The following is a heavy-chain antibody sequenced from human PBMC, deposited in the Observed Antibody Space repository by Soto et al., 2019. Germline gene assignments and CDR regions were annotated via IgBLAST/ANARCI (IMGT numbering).Heavy chain of an antibody. V-gene: IGHV1-18*01. CDR1: GYTFTSYG. CDR2: ISAYNGNT. Sequence: QVQLVQSGAEVKKPGASVKVSCKASGYTFTSYGISWVRQAPGQGLEWMGWISAYNGNTNYAQKLPGRAIMTRDTSASTGYMGLRRLRSDATAVYYWARDHGSGMNLGRWAAYWGQATLVTVSS. J-gene: IGHJ4*02. D-gene: IGHD3-10*01. CDR3: ARDHGSGMNLGRWAAY.